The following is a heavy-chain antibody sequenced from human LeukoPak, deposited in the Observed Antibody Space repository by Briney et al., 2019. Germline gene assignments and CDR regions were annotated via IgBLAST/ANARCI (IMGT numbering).Heavy chain of an antibody. V-gene: IGHV3-11*05. J-gene: IGHJ6*02. CDR3: ARDRYFYYYGMDV. Sequence: GGSLRLSCAASGFTFSDYYMSWIRQAPGKGLEWVSYINPRGTYTDYADSVKGRFTVTRDNAKNSLYLQMDSLSADDTAMYYCARDRYFYYYGMDVWGQGTTVTVSS. CDR1: GFTFSDYY. CDR2: INPRGTYT.